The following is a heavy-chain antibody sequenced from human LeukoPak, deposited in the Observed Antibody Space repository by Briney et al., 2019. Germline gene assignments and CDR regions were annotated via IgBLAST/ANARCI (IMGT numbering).Heavy chain of an antibody. CDR3: ARDPPVNYYDSSGYSQSDAFDI. CDR1: GFTFSSYA. Sequence: PGGSLRLSCAASGFTFSSYAMHWVRQAPGKGLEWVAVISYDGSNKYYADSVKGRFTISRDNSKNTLYLQMNSLRAEDTAVYYCARDPPVNYYDSSGYSQSDAFDIWGQGTMVTVSS. D-gene: IGHD3-22*01. J-gene: IGHJ3*02. CDR2: ISYDGSNK. V-gene: IGHV3-30-3*01.